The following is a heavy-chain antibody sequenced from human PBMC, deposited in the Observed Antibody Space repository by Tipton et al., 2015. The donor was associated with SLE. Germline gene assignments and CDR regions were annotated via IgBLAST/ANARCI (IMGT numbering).Heavy chain of an antibody. D-gene: IGHD3-10*01. CDR3: ARAGEGVFDY. V-gene: IGHV4-61*02. J-gene: IGHJ4*02. CDR2: IYTSGST. CDR1: GGSISSGSYY. Sequence: LRLSCTVSGGSISSGSYYWSWIRRPAGKGLEWIGRIYTSGSTNYNPSLKSRVTISVDTSKNQFSLKLSSVTAADTAVYYCARAGEGVFDYWGQGTLVTVSS.